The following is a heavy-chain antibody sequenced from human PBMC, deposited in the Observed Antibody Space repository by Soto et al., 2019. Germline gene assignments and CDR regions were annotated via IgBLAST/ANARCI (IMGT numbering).Heavy chain of an antibody. V-gene: IGHV1-18*01. CDR1: RYGIACCS. CDR3: ARCVGGDYYYYMDV. J-gene: IGHJ6*03. D-gene: IGHD1-26*01. Sequence: GVPVKVCSEAPRYGIACCSSWSAHHAPGQGLEWMGWISAYNGNTNYAKKHQGRVTMTTDTSTSTAYMELRSLRSDDTAVYYCARCVGGDYYYYMDVWGKGTTVTVSS. CDR2: ISAYNGNT.